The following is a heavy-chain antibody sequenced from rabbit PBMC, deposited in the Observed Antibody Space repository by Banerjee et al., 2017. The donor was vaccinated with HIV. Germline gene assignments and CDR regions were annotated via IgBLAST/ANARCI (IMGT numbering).Heavy chain of an antibody. J-gene: IGHJ4*01. Sequence: QEQLEESGGDLVKPGGSRTLTCTASGFSFSYKYVMCWVRQAPGKGLEWIACINTSTGNTVYATWAKGRFTISRTSSTTVTLQMTSLTAAGTATYSCARYGNDWGGGHLSGQGTLVTVS. V-gene: IGHV1S45*01. CDR1: GFSFSYKYV. CDR2: INTSTGNT. D-gene: IGHD4-1*01. CDR3: ARYGNDWGGGHL.